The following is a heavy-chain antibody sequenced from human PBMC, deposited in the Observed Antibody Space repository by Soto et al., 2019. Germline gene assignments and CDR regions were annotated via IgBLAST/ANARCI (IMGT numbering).Heavy chain of an antibody. CDR2: IIPIFGTA. Sequence: EASVKVSCKASGGTFSSYAISWVRQAPGQGLEWMGGIIPIFGTANYAQKFQGRVTITADESTSTAYMELSSLRSEDTAVYYCARDRRYCSGGSCYKKPQYGMDVWGQGTTVTVSS. CDR3: ARDRRYCSGGSCYKKPQYGMDV. CDR1: GGTFSSYA. V-gene: IGHV1-69*13. J-gene: IGHJ6*02. D-gene: IGHD2-15*01.